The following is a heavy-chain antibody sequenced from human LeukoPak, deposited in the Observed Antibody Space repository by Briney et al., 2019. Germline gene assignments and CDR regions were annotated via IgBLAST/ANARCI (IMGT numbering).Heavy chain of an antibody. CDR1: GYTFTSYG. V-gene: IGHV1-18*01. Sequence: ASVKVSCKASGYTFTSYGISWVRQAPGQGLEWMGWISAYNGNTNYAQKLQGRVTMTTDTSTSTAYMELRSLRSDDTAVYYCARVQVAGTKVFQFRSEDFDYWGQGTLVTVSS. J-gene: IGHJ4*02. D-gene: IGHD6-19*01. CDR3: ARVQVAGTKVFQFRSEDFDY. CDR2: ISAYNGNT.